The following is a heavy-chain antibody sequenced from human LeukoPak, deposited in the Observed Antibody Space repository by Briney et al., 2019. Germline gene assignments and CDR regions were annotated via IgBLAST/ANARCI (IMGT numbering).Heavy chain of an antibody. Sequence: PGESLKISCKGSGYSFTSYWIGWVRQMPGKGLEWMGRIDPSDSYTNYSPSFQGHVTISADKSISTAYLQWSSLKASDTAMYYCARLSYYGSGSYYRHAYYYGMDVWGQGTTVTVSS. CDR1: GYSFTSYW. CDR2: IDPSDSYT. J-gene: IGHJ6*02. CDR3: ARLSYYGSGSYYRHAYYYGMDV. D-gene: IGHD3-10*01. V-gene: IGHV5-10-1*01.